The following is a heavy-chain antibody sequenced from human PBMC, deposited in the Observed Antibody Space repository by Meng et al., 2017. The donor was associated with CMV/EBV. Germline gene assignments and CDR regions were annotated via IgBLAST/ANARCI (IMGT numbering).Heavy chain of an antibody. Sequence: GESLKISCAASGFTFSSYAMHWVRQAPGKGLEWVAVISYDGSNKYYADSVKGRFIISRDNSKNTLYLQMNSLRAEDTAVYYCARDIKMGRYYYYGMDVWGQGTTVTVSS. CDR1: GFTFSSYA. V-gene: IGHV3-30-3*01. J-gene: IGHJ6*02. D-gene: IGHD5-24*01. CDR2: ISYDGSNK. CDR3: ARDIKMGRYYYYGMDV.